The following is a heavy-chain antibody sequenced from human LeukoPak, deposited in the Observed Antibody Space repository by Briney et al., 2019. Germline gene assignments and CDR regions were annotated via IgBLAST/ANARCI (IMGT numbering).Heavy chain of an antibody. D-gene: IGHD4-17*01. CDR1: GFTFSSYA. CDR3: AKGETDDYGDYVASTPKPDY. J-gene: IGHJ4*02. CDR2: ISGSGGST. V-gene: IGHV3-23*01. Sequence: GGSLRLSCAASGFTFSSYAMSWVRQAPGKGLEWVSAISGSGGSTYYADSVKGRFTISRDNSKNTLYLQMNSLRAEDTAVYYCAKGETDDYGDYVASTPKPDYWGQGTLVTVSS.